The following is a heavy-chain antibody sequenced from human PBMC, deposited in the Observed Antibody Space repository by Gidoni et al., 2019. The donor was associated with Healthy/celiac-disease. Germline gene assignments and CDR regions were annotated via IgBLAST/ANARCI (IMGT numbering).Heavy chain of an antibody. V-gene: IGHV1-69*01. CDR1: GGTISSYA. D-gene: IGHD4-17*01. CDR3: ARGNGDPSWFDP. Sequence: QVQLVQSGAAVKKPGSPVKVSCKASGGTISSYAISWVRPAPGQGLEWMVGSIPIFGTANYAQKLQGRVTITADESTSTAYMELSSLRSEDTAVYYCARGNGDPSWFDPWGQGTLVTVSS. CDR2: SIPIFGTA. J-gene: IGHJ5*02.